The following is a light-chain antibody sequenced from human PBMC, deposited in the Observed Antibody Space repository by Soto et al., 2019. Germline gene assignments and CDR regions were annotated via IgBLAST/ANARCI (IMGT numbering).Light chain of an antibody. V-gene: IGKV3-15*01. CDR3: QQYDNLTLT. CDR1: QSVSSN. CDR2: GAS. Sequence: ETVMTQYPATLSVSPGERASLSCGASQSVSSNLAWYQQKPGRAPRILIFGASSRAAGVPDRLSGSGYGTDFTLTINSLKSEDFEVYLCQQYDNLTLTFGPGTKVDIK. J-gene: IGKJ3*01.